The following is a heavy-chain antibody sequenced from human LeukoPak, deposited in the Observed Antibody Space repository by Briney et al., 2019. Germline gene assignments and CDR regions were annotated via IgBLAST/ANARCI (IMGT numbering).Heavy chain of an antibody. J-gene: IGHJ4*02. V-gene: IGHV4-39*01. CDR1: GGSISSSSYY. D-gene: IGHD3-10*01. Sequence: SETLSLTCTVSGGSISSSSYYWGWIRQPPGKGLEWIGSIYYSGSTYYNPSLKSRVTISVDTSKNQFSLKLSSVTAADTAVYYCARHVVGSGSYYDYWGQGTLVTVSS. CDR2: IYYSGST. CDR3: ARHVVGSGSYYDY.